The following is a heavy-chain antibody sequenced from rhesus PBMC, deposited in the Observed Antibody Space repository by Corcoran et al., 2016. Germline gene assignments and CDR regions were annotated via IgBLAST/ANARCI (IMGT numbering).Heavy chain of an antibody. Sequence: QLQLQESGPGLVKPSETLSVTCAVSGGSISSSYWSWIRPAPGKGLEWIGYIYGRGSSTNYNPSLKSRVTLSVDTSKNQLSLKLSSVTTADPAVYYCARAAGYSYSYFDYWGQGVLVTVSS. CDR2: IYGRGSST. CDR1: GGSISSSY. CDR3: ARAAGYSYSYFDY. J-gene: IGHJ4*01. D-gene: IGHD5-12*01. V-gene: IGHV4-169*01.